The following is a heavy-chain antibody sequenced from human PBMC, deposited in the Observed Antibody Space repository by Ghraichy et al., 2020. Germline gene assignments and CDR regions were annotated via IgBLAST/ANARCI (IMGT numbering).Heavy chain of an antibody. CDR1: GFTFSSYW. D-gene: IGHD5-12*01. V-gene: IGHV3-74*01. J-gene: IGHJ6*02. CDR2: IKSDGSST. Sequence: GGSLRLSCAASGFTFSSYWMHWVRQAPGKGLVWVSRIKSDGSSTNYADSVKGRFTISRDNAKSTLYLQMNSLRAEDTAGYYCARVQGGYVDYYYGMDVWGQGTTVTVSS. CDR3: ARVQGGYVDYYYGMDV.